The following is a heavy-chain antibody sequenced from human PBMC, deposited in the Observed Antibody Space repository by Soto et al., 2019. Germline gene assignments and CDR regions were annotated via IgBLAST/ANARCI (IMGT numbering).Heavy chain of an antibody. V-gene: IGHV1-24*01. CDR3: ATDSSGGSYCEIDY. CDR2: LDPEDGET. Sequence: XSVKVSCNVSRHTLTEMYMPWGRPASGKEHKWMGGLDPEDGETIYAQKFQGRATMTEDTSTDTAYMELSSLRSEDTAVYYCATDSSGGSYCEIDYCGQGTMVTASS. J-gene: IGHJ4*02. CDR1: RHTLTEMY. D-gene: IGHD1-26*01.